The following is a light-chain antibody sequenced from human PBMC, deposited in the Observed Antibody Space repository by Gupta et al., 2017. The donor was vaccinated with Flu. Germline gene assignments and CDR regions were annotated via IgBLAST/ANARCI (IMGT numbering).Light chain of an antibody. CDR3: SSYAGNNFYV. Sequence: QSALTQPPSASGSPGQSVTISCTGTSSDVGGYNYVSWYQQHPGKAPKLMIYEVSKRPSGVPDRFSGSKSGNTASLTVSGLQAEDDADYYCSSYAGNNFYVFGTGTKVTVL. CDR1: SSDVGGYNY. CDR2: EVS. V-gene: IGLV2-8*01. J-gene: IGLJ1*01.